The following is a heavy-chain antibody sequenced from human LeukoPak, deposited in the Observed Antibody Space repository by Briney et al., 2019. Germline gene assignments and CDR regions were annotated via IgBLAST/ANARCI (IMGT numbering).Heavy chain of an antibody. Sequence: SETLSLTCTVSGGSINYYYWMWIRQPPGKGLEWIGYIYYSGGTHYNPSLKSRVTMLVDTSKNQFSLKLTAVTAADTAVYYCARVILDRADIWGQGTMVTVSS. CDR3: ARVILDRADI. J-gene: IGHJ3*02. CDR2: IYYSGGT. D-gene: IGHD1-14*01. CDR1: GGSINYYY. V-gene: IGHV4-59*01.